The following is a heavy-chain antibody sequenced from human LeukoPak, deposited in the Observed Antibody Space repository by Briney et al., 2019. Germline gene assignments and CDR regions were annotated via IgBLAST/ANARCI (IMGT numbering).Heavy chain of an antibody. Sequence: PSETLSLTCTVSGASIGSYYWSWIRQSPRKGLEWIGDMYYSGRTNYNPSLKSLVTISEDTSKNQFSLRLTSVTAADTAVYYCARVDSNSWSYFDYWGQGTLVTVSS. CDR3: ARVDSNSWSYFDY. V-gene: IGHV4-59*01. J-gene: IGHJ4*02. D-gene: IGHD6-13*01. CDR2: MYYSGRT. CDR1: GASIGSYY.